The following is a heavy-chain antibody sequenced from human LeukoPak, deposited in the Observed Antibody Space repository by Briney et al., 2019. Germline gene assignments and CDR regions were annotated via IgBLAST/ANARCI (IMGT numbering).Heavy chain of an antibody. CDR2: IRYDGSNK. J-gene: IGHJ5*02. D-gene: IGHD3-10*01. CDR3: AKSLRSGSYHSMWFDP. Sequence: GGSLRLSCAASGFTFSSYGMHWVRQAPGKGLEWVAFIRYDGSNKYYADSVKGRFTISRDNSKNTLYLQMNSLRAEDTAVYYCAKSLRSGSYHSMWFDPWGQGTLVIVSS. CDR1: GFTFSSYG. V-gene: IGHV3-30*02.